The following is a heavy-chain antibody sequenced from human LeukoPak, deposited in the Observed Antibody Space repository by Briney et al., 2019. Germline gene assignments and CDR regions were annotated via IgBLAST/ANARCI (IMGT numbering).Heavy chain of an antibody. Sequence: ASETLSLTCTVSGGSISSYYWSWIRQPPGKGLEWIGYIYYSGSTNYNPSLKSRVTISVDTSKNQFSLKLSSVTAADTAVYYCATDYYDSSDDYGMDVWGQGTTVTVSS. D-gene: IGHD3-22*01. J-gene: IGHJ6*02. V-gene: IGHV4-59*01. CDR2: IYYSGST. CDR1: GGSISSYY. CDR3: ATDYYDSSDDYGMDV.